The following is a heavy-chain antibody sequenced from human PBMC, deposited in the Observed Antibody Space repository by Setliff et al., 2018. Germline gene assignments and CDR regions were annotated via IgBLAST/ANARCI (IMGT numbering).Heavy chain of an antibody. V-gene: IGHV3-23*01. CDR1: GFTFSSYA. D-gene: IGHD1-26*01. CDR2: ITGSGNSI. Sequence: GSLRLSCVVSGFTFSSYAMTWVRHAPGKGLEWVSVITGSGNSIYYADSVKGRFSISRDNSKNTLYLQLNSLRADDTAVYYCATVGAAPDCWGQGTLVTVSS. CDR3: ATVGAAPDC. J-gene: IGHJ4*02.